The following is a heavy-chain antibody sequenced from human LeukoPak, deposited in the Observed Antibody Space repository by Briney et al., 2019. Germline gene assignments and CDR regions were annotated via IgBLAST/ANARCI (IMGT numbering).Heavy chain of an antibody. CDR2: IYYSGST. D-gene: IGHD1-26*01. Sequence: SETLSLTCSVSGGTIRSYYWSWIRQPPGKGLEWIGYIYYSGSTNYNPSLKSRVTISVDTSKNQFSLKLSSVTAADTAVYYCARNRWGGSYSNYNWFDPWGQGTLVTVSS. V-gene: IGHV4-59*01. J-gene: IGHJ5*02. CDR3: ARNRWGGSYSNYNWFDP. CDR1: GGTIRSYY.